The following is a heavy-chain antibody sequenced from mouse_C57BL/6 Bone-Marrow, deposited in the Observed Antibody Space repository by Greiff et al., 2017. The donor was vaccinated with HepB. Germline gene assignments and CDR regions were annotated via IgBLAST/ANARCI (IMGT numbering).Heavy chain of an antibody. J-gene: IGHJ3*01. CDR3: ARDKGNPNYYGSSLFAY. CDR1: GFTFSSYA. Sequence: EVKVVESGGGLVKPGGSLKLSCAASGFTFSSYAMSWVRQTPEKRLEWVATISDGGSYTYYPDNVKGRFTISRDNAKNNLYLQMSHLKSEDTAMYYCARDKGNPNYYGSSLFAYWGQGTLVTVSA. CDR2: ISDGGSYT. D-gene: IGHD1-1*01. V-gene: IGHV5-4*01.